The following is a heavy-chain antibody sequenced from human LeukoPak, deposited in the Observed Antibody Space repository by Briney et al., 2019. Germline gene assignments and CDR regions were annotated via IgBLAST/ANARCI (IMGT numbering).Heavy chain of an antibody. Sequence: PGGSLRLSCAASGFTFSSYWMHWVRQAPGKGLVWVSRINSDESSTTYADSVKGRFTISRDNAKNTLYLQMNSLRVEDTAVYYCVKGGYYLLNAFGMWGQGTIVTVSS. J-gene: IGHJ3*02. V-gene: IGHV3-74*01. D-gene: IGHD3-22*01. CDR3: VKGGYYLLNAFGM. CDR2: INSDESST. CDR1: GFTFSSYW.